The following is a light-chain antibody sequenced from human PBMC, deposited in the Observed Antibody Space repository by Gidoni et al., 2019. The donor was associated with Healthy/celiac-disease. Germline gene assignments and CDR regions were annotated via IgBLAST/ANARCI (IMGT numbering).Light chain of an antibody. CDR3: QQSYSTLT. CDR2: AAS. CDR1: QSISSY. V-gene: IGKV1-39*01. Sequence: QSPSSLSASVGDRVTITCRASQSISSYLNWYQQKPGKAPKLLIYAASSLQSGVPSRFSGSGSGTDFTLTISSLQPEDFATYYCQQSYSTLTFXGXTKVEIK. J-gene: IGKJ4*01.